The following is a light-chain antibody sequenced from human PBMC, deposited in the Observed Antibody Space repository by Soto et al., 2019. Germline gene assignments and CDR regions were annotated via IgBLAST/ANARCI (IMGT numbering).Light chain of an antibody. J-gene: IGKJ1*01. CDR3: LQALQTPPWT. Sequence: DIVLTQSPLSLAVTPGEPASISCRSSQSLLHRDGYNYLDWYLQKPGQSPQLLLCLGSSRASGVPDRFSGSGSGTDLTMKISRVEAEDVGVYYCLQALQTPPWTFGQGTKVDIK. CDR1: QSLLHRDGYNY. V-gene: IGKV2-28*01. CDR2: LGS.